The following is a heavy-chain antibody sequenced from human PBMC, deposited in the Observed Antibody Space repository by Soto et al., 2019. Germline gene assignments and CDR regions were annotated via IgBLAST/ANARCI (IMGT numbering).Heavy chain of an antibody. CDR2: IRTKVNSYAT. V-gene: IGHV3-73*01. D-gene: IGHD3-10*01. J-gene: IGHJ4*02. CDR3: TTEPGHY. Sequence: DVQLVESGGGLVQPGGSLKLSCAASGFTFSGAAMHWVRQASGKGLEWVGRIRTKVNSYATAYGASVKSRFTISRDDSKNTTYLQMNSLNSEDTAVYFCTTEPGHYWGQGTLVTVSS. CDR1: GFTFSGAA.